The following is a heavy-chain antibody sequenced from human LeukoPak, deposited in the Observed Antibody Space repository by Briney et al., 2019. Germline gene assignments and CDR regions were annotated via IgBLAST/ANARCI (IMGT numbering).Heavy chain of an antibody. J-gene: IGHJ4*02. CDR1: GYTFTGYY. D-gene: IGHD4-17*01. CDR3: ARGGVYGDYFDY. Sequence: ASVKVSFTASGYTFTGYYMHWVRQAPGQGLEWMGWINPNSGGTNYAQKFQGRVTMTRDTSISTAYMELSRLRSDDTAVYYCARGGVYGDYFDYWGQGTLVTVSS. CDR2: INPNSGGT. V-gene: IGHV1-2*02.